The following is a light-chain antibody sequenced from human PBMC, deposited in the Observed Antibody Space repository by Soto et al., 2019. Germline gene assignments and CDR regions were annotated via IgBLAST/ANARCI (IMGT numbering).Light chain of an antibody. J-gene: IGKJ4*01. Sequence: DIQLTQSPSFLSASVGDRVTITCRASQGISTSLAWYQQEPGKAPKLLIYAASTLQSGVPSRFSGSGSGTEFTLTISSLQPEDFATYPCQQLNSYPRTFGGGTKVEIK. CDR2: AAS. CDR1: QGISTS. V-gene: IGKV1-9*01. CDR3: QQLNSYPRT.